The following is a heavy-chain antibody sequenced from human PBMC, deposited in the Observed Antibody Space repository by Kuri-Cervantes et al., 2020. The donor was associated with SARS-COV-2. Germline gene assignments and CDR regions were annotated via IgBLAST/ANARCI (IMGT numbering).Heavy chain of an antibody. D-gene: IGHD3-10*01. Sequence: GESLKISCAASGFTFSSYGMHWVRQAPGKGLEWVAFIRYDGSNKYYADSVKGRFTISRDNSKNSLYLQMNSLRAEDTAVYYCAGDHYYHYYMDVWGKGTTVTVSS. CDR1: GFTFSSYG. V-gene: IGHV3-30*02. J-gene: IGHJ6*03. CDR3: AGDHYYHYYMDV. CDR2: IRYDGSNK.